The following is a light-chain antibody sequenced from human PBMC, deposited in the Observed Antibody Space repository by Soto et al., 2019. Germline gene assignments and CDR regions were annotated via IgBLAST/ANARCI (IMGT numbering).Light chain of an antibody. J-gene: IGLJ2*01. Sequence: NFMLTQPHSVSESPGKTVTISCTGSSGSIASNYVQWFQQRPGSAPTTVIYEDNKRPSGVPDRFSGSIDSSSNSASLTISGLQAEDEAAYYCSAYRRGIIVFGGGTKVTVL. CDR3: SAYRRGIIV. CDR1: SGSIASNY. CDR2: EDN. V-gene: IGLV6-57*02.